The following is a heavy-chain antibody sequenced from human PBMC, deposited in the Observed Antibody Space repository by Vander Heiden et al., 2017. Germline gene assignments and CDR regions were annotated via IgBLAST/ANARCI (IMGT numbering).Heavy chain of an antibody. D-gene: IGHD6-6*01. V-gene: IGHV5-51*01. J-gene: IGHJ4*02. Sequence: EVIPVQSGAEVNNPGESLQLSCKGSGYRFTSYWIGWVRQMPGKGLEWMAIIYPSDSDTRYSPSFQGQVTISADKSISTAYLQWSSLEASDTAIYYCALEYSSSHGIDYWGQGTLVTVSS. CDR3: ALEYSSSHGIDY. CDR2: IYPSDSDT. CDR1: GYRFTSYW.